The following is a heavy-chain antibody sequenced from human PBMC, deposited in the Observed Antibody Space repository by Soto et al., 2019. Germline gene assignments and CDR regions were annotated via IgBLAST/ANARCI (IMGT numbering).Heavy chain of an antibody. CDR1: GGTFSSYA. Sequence: QVQLVQSGAEVEEPGSSVKVSCKASGGTFSSYAISWVRQAPGQGLEWMGGIIPIFGTANYAQKFQGRVTITADESTSTAYMELSSLRSEDTAVYYCARGTVVVVVAARPYYYYYYGMDVWGQGTTVTVSS. CDR2: IIPIFGTA. D-gene: IGHD2-15*01. J-gene: IGHJ6*02. CDR3: ARGTVVVVVAARPYYYYYYGMDV. V-gene: IGHV1-69*01.